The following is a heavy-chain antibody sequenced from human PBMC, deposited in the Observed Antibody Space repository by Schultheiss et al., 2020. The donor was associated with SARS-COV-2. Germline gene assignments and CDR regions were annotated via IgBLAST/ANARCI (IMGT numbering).Heavy chain of an antibody. J-gene: IGHJ4*02. V-gene: IGHV3-7*01. CDR2: IKQDGSEK. CDR3: ARDTVDWNSNFDC. CDR1: GFTFSNAW. Sequence: GGSLRLSCAASGFTFSNAWMSWVRQAPGKGLEWVANIKQDGSEKYYVDSVKGRFTISRDNAKNSLYLQMNSLRAEDTAVYYCARDTVDWNSNFDCWGQGTLVTVSS. D-gene: IGHD1-7*01.